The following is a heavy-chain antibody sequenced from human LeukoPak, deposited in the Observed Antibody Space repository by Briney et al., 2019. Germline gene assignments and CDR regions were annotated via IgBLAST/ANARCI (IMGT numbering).Heavy chain of an antibody. J-gene: IGHJ5*02. V-gene: IGHV1-2*02. CDR2: INPNSGVT. D-gene: IGHD3-16*01. CDR1: GYSFTDYY. CDR3: ARADRLHGGPYLIGP. Sequence: ASVKVSCKTSGYSFTDYYMHWVRQAPGQGLEWMGWINPNSGVTSSAQKFQGRVTMTRDTSITTVYMEVNWLTSDDTAMYYCARADRLHGGPYLIGPWGQGTLVTVSS.